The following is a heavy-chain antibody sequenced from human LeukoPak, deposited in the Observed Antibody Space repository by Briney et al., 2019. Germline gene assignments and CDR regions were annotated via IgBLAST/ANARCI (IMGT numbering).Heavy chain of an antibody. CDR2: VHDSAGT. CDR1: GGSINKYC. CDR3: AKGRKDFDTNLGPFDS. D-gene: IGHD3-9*01. V-gene: IGHV4-59*01. J-gene: IGHJ4*02. Sequence: SETLSLTCTVSGGSINKYCWSWIRQSPGKGLEWLGYVHDSAGTIYNPSLKSRVTISVGTSKTQFSLKVTSVTTADTAVYYCAKGRKDFDTNLGPFDSWGQGILVTVSS.